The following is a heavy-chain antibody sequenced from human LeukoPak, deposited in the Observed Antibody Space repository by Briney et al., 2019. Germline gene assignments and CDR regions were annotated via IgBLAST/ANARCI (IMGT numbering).Heavy chain of an antibody. CDR1: GFTVSSNY. D-gene: IGHD2-15*01. CDR2: IYSGGST. V-gene: IGHV3-53*05. J-gene: IGHJ4*02. Sequence: GGSLRLSCAASGFTVSSNYMSWVRQAPGKGLEWVSVIYSGGSTYYADSVKGRFTISRDNSKNTLYLQMNSLRAEDTAVYYCAKDDCSGGSCYPLDYWGQGTLVTVSS. CDR3: AKDDCSGGSCYPLDY.